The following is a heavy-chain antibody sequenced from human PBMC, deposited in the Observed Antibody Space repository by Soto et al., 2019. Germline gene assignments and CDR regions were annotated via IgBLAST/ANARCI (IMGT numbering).Heavy chain of an antibody. CDR2: IKQDGGEK. V-gene: IGHV3-7*01. Sequence: GGSLRLSCAASGFTFSSYRMSWVRQAPGKGLEWVANIKQDGGEKYYVDSVKGRFTISRDNAKNSLFLQMNSLRAEDTAVYFCARVNYDFWSAYYADYYYYYMDVWGKGTTVTVSS. CDR1: GFTFSSYR. D-gene: IGHD3-3*01. J-gene: IGHJ6*03. CDR3: ARVNYDFWSAYYADYYYYYMDV.